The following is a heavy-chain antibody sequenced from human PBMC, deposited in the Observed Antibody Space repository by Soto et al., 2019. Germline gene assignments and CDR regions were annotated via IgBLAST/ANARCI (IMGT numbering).Heavy chain of an antibody. D-gene: IGHD6-19*01. CDR3: VRAVGLVLTVYYFDS. Sequence: QVELVQTGAEVKKPGASVKISCKASGYTFTSNYLHWVRQAPGQGLEWMAIIDPSDGSTTYAQKFQAIVTVTRDSSTSTLYMDLSSLTSDDTALYYCVRAVGLVLTVYYFDSWGQGTLVTVSS. CDR1: GYTFTSNY. V-gene: IGHV1-46*01. J-gene: IGHJ4*02. CDR2: IDPSDGST.